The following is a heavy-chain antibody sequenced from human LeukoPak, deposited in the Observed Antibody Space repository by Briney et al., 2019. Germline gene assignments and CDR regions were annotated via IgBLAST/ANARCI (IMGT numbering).Heavy chain of an antibody. D-gene: IGHD3-3*01. V-gene: IGHV3-15*01. Sequence: GGSLGLSCAASGFTFSNAWTSWVRQAPGKGLEWVGRIKSKTDGGTTDYAEPVKGRFTISRDDSKNTLYLQMNSLKTEDTAVYYCTAYYDFWSGYDFDYWGQGTLVTVSS. CDR2: IKSKTDGGTT. CDR1: GFTFSNAW. CDR3: TAYYDFWSGYDFDY. J-gene: IGHJ4*02.